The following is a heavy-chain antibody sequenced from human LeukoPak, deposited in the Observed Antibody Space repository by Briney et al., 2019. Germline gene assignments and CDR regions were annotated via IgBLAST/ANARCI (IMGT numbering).Heavy chain of an antibody. CDR3: AKDRPQQLVPWFAY. J-gene: IGHJ4*02. CDR2: ISGSGGST. D-gene: IGHD6-13*01. Sequence: GGSLRLSCAASGFTFSSYAMSWVRQAPGKRLGWVSAISGSGGSTYYADSVKGRFTISRDNSKNTLYLQMNSLRAEDTAVYYCAKDRPQQLVPWFAYWGQGTLVTVSS. V-gene: IGHV3-23*01. CDR1: GFTFSSYA.